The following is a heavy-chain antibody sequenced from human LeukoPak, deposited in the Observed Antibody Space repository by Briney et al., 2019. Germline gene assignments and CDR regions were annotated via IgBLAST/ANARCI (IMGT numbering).Heavy chain of an antibody. V-gene: IGHV4-59*01. CDR2: IYYSGST. CDR1: GGSMSNYY. J-gene: IGHJ4*02. Sequence: PSETLSLTCTVSGGSMSNYYWSWIRQPPGKGLEWIGYIYYSGSTNYNPSLKSRVPISVDPSKNQFSLKLSSVTAADTAVYYCAREGSGYYPLYYFDYWGQGTLVTVSS. CDR3: AREGSGYYPLYYFDY. D-gene: IGHD3-22*01.